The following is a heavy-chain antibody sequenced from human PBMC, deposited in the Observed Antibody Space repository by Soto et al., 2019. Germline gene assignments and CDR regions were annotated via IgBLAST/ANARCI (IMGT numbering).Heavy chain of an antibody. D-gene: IGHD3-10*01. CDR3: ARPLWFGELSRRGYGMDV. V-gene: IGHV2-5*02. CDR2: IYWDDDK. J-gene: IGHJ6*02. CDR1: GFSLSTSGVG. Sequence: QITLKESGPTLVKPTQTLTLTCTFSGFSLSTSGVGVGWIRQPPGKALEWLALIYWDDDKRYSPSLKSRLTITKDTSKNQVVLTMTNMDPVDTATYYCARPLWFGELSRRGYGMDVWGQGTTVTVSS.